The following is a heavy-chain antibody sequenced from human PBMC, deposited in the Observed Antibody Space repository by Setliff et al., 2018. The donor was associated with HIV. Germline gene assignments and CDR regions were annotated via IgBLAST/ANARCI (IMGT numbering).Heavy chain of an antibody. V-gene: IGHV5-51*01. CDR1: GYSFTSYW. D-gene: IGHD2-15*01. J-gene: IGHJ4*02. CDR2: IYPGDSDT. CDR3: ARQAVDCSGGTCYSTSAFDY. Sequence: PGESLKISCKGSGYSFTSYWIGWVRQMPGKGLEWMGIIYPGDSDTRYSPSFQGQVTLSADKSISTAYLQWSSLKASDTAMYYCARQAVDCSGGTCYSTSAFDYWGQGTLVTVSS.